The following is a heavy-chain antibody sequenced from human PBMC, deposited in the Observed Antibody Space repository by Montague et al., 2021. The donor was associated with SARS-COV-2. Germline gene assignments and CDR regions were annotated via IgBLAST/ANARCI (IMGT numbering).Heavy chain of an antibody. CDR3: VRDQGRSNWNYPDY. Sequence: SETLSLTCTVSGGSISGYYWCWFRQSPAKGLEWIRRIYNSGSTSYYPSLNSRVTMSVDTTKHQFSLKLSSVTAADTAVYYCVRDQGRSNWNYPDYWGQGTLVTVSS. D-gene: IGHD1-20*01. CDR1: GGSISGYY. V-gene: IGHV4-4*07. J-gene: IGHJ4*02. CDR2: IYNSGST.